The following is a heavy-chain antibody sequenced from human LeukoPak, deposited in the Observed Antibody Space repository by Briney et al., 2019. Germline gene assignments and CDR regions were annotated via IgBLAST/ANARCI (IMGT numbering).Heavy chain of an antibody. CDR3: ARARYYDYIWGSYREYYFDY. D-gene: IGHD3-16*02. CDR1: ARSFSVYY. V-gene: IGHV4-59*01. CDR2: THYIVST. Sequence: PSQTLSLTCAVYARSFSVYYWSWIRQPPRKGLEWKGYTHYIVSTNYNPSIKSRVTISVDTSKNQFSLKLSSVTAADTAVYYCARARYYDYIWGSYREYYFDYWGQGTLVTVSS. J-gene: IGHJ4*02.